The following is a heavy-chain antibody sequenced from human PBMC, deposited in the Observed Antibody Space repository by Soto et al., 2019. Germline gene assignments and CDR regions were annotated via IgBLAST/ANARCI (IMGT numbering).Heavy chain of an antibody. V-gene: IGHV1-2*02. CDR2: INPNSGGT. J-gene: IGHJ4*02. CDR3: AKDVEPGDGYNLYFDY. D-gene: IGHD5-12*01. CDR1: GYTFTGYY. Sequence: ASVKVSCKASGYTFTGYYMHWVRQAPGQGLEWMGWINPNSGGTNYAQKFQGRVTMTRDTSISTAYMELNSLRAEDTAVYYCAKDVEPGDGYNLYFDYWGQGTLVTVSS.